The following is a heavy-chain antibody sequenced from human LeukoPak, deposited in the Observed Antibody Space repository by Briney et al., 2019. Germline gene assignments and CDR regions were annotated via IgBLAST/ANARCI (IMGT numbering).Heavy chain of an antibody. CDR1: GYTFTSYG. V-gene: IGHV1-18*01. J-gene: IGHJ4*02. D-gene: IGHD6-13*01. CDR3: ARVPGIAAAGAFDY. Sequence: ASVKVSCKASGYTFTSYGISWVRQAPGQGLEWMGWISAYNGNTNYAQKLQGRVTMTTDTSTSTAYMGLRSLRSDDTAVYYCARVPGIAAAGAFDYWGQGTLVTVSS. CDR2: ISAYNGNT.